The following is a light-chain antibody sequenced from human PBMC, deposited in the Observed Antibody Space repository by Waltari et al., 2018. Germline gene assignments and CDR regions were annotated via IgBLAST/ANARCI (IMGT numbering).Light chain of an antibody. CDR3: QQYGSSPRT. CDR2: GAS. J-gene: IGKJ1*01. Sequence: EIVLTQFPGTLSLSRGERATLSCRASQSVSSGWLAWFQQKPGQAPRLLIYGASRRARGIPDRFRGSGSGTDFTLTISRVDPEDFALYFCQQYGSSPRTFGQGTKVEI. CDR1: QSVSSGW. V-gene: IGKV3-20*01.